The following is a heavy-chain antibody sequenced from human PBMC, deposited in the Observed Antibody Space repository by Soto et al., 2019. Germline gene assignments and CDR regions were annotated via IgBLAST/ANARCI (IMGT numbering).Heavy chain of an antibody. V-gene: IGHV4-34*01. CDR1: GGSFSGYY. CDR2: INHSGST. D-gene: IGHD6-6*01. CDR3: ARGSNSSSSVSYYYYYYMDV. J-gene: IGHJ6*03. Sequence: SETLSLTCAVYGGSFSGYYWSWIRQPPGKGLEWIGEINHSGSTNYNPSLKSRVTISVDTSKNQFSLKLSSVTAADTAVYYCARGSNSSSSVSYYYYYYMDVWGKGTMVTVSS.